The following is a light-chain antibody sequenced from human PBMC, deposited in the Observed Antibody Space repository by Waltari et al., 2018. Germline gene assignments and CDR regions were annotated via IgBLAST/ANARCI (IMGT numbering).Light chain of an antibody. CDR1: SSDIGTYNY. CDR2: EVT. CDR3: SSHANTYNFAHVV. V-gene: IGLV2-23*02. Sequence: QSALTQPASVSGSPGLSITISCTGTSSDIGTYNYVSWYQQLPGKAPKMMIYEVTKRPSGVSYRFSGSKSGNTASLTISGLRAEDEADYYCSSHANTYNFAHVVFGGGTKLTVL. J-gene: IGLJ2*01.